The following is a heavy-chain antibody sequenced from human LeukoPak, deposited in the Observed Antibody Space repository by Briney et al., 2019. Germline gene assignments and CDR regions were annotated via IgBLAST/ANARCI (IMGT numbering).Heavy chain of an antibody. D-gene: IGHD1-26*01. V-gene: IGHV1-18*01. CDR3: ATDPVHGSNVYIWFDP. Sequence: ASVKVSCKASGYTFTNYGISWVRQAPGQGLEWMGWISACNGNTNYAQKLQGRVTMTTDTSTSTAYMELRSLRSDDTAVYCCATDPVHGSNVYIWFDPWGQGALVTVSS. CDR1: GYTFTNYG. J-gene: IGHJ5*02. CDR2: ISACNGNT.